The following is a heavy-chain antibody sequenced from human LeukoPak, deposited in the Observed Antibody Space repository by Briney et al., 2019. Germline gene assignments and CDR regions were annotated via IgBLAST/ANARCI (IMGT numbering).Heavy chain of an antibody. V-gene: IGHV1-69*13. CDR3: ARDPQTYYYDSSGYQGAFDI. J-gene: IGHJ3*02. CDR2: IIPIFGTA. CDR1: GGTFSSYA. D-gene: IGHD3-22*01. Sequence: EASVKVSCKASGGTFSSYAISWVRQAPGQGLEWMGGIIPIFGTANYAQKFQGRVTITADESTKTAYMELSSLRSEDTAVYYCARDPQTYYYDSSGYQGAFDIWGQGTMVTVSS.